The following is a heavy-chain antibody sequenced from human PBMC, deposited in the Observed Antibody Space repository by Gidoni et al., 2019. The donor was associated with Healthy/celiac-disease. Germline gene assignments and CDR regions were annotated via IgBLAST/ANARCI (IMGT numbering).Heavy chain of an antibody. D-gene: IGHD5-12*01. V-gene: IGHV3-30*16. Sequence: QVQLVESGGGVVQPGRSLRLSCAASGFTFSSCAMHWVRQAPGKGLEWVAVISYDGSNKYYADSVKGRFTISRDNSKNTLYLQMNSLRAEDTAVYYCASRDGYGLRDAFDIWGQGTMVTVSS. CDR2: ISYDGSNK. J-gene: IGHJ3*02. CDR1: GFTFSSCA. CDR3: ASRDGYGLRDAFDI.